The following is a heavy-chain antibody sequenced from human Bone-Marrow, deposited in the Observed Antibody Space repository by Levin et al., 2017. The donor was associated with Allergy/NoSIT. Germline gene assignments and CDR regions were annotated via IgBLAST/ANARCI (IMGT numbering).Heavy chain of an antibody. CDR2: ISYSGST. V-gene: IGHV4-39*01. Sequence: SETLSLTYTVSGDSISGTAYYWGWIRQPPGKGLEWIGSISYSGSTYYNPSLKSRATISVDTSKNQFSLKLISVTATDTAVYHCAGQVLKSSGWYGAFDCWGQGTLVTVSS. D-gene: IGHD6-19*01. J-gene: IGHJ4*02. CDR1: GDSISGTAYY. CDR3: AGQVLKSSGWYGAFDC.